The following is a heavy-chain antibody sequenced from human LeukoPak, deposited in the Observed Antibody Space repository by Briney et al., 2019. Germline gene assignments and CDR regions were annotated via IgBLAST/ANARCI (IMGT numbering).Heavy chain of an antibody. V-gene: IGHV3-23*01. CDR2: ISGSGGST. J-gene: IGHJ4*02. D-gene: IGHD3-10*01. Sequence: AGGSRRLSCAASGFTFSSYAMSWVRQAPGKGLEWVSAISGSGGSTYYADSVKGRFTISRDNSKNTLYLQMNSLRAEDTAVYYCAKDLPLWFGELLIDYWGQGTLVTVSS. CDR3: AKDLPLWFGELLIDY. CDR1: GFTFSSYA.